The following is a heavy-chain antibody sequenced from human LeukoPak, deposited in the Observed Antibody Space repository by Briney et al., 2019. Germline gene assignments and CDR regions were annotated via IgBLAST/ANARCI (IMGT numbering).Heavy chain of an antibody. J-gene: IGHJ5*02. CDR1: GFTFSSYG. CDR2: ISYEGSNK. V-gene: IGHV3-30*18. Sequence: PGGSLRLSCAASGFTFSSYGMHWVRQAPGKGLEWVAVISYEGSNKYYADSVKGRFTISRDNSKNTLYLQVNSLRAEDTAVYYCAKSAKVQSGSYYGSWFDPWGQGTLVTVSS. D-gene: IGHD1-26*01. CDR3: AKSAKVQSGSYYGSWFDP.